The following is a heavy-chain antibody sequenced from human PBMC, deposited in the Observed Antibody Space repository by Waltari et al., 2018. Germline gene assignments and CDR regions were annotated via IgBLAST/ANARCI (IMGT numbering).Heavy chain of an antibody. CDR2: IGYDRSNN. D-gene: IGHD2-2*01. J-gene: IGHJ4*02. V-gene: IGHV3-33*01. CDR3: ARDSSMRPY. Sequence: QVQLVESGGGVVQPGRSLRLSCAAAGFTFSSYGMHWVRQAPGKGLALVAVIGYDRSNNYEADSGKGRFTISRDNSKNTLYLQMNSLRAEDTAVYYCARDSSMRPYWGQGTLVTVSS. CDR1: GFTFSSYG.